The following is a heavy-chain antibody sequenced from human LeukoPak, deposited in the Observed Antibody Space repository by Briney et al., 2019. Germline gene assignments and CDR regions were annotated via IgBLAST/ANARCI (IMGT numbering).Heavy chain of an antibody. CDR3: ARDRGLRYFDWLPNYFDY. CDR2: ISSSSSTI. CDR1: GFTFSSYS. D-gene: IGHD3-9*01. Sequence: PGGSLRLSCAASGFTFSSYSMNWVRQAPGKGLEWVSYISSSSSTIYYADSVKGRFTISRDNAKNSLYLQMNSLRAEDTAVYYCARDRGLRYFDWLPNYFDYWGQGTLVTVSS. V-gene: IGHV3-48*01. J-gene: IGHJ4*02.